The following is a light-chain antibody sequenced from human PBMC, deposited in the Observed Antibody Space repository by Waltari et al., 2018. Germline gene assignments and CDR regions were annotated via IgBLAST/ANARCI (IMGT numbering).Light chain of an antibody. CDR3: QHYLRLPVT. CDR2: GAS. Sequence: EIVLKQSPGTLSLSPGESATLSCRTSQSVTRALAWYQQKPGQAPRPLIYGASNRATGIPDRFSGSGSETDFSLTISSLEPEDFAVYYCQHYLRLPVTFGQGTKVEVK. J-gene: IGKJ1*01. CDR1: QSVTRA. V-gene: IGKV3-20*01.